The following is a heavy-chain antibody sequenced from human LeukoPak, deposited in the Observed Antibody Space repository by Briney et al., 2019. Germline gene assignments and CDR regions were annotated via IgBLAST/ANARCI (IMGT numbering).Heavy chain of an antibody. V-gene: IGHV1-69*13. CDR1: GGTFSSYA. Sequence: ASVKVSCKASGGTFSSYAISWVRQAPGQGLEWMGGIIPIFGTANYAQKFQGRVTITADESTSTAYMELSSVTAADTAVYYCARGYLLPAAYYFDYWGQGTLVTVSS. D-gene: IGHD2-2*01. J-gene: IGHJ4*02. CDR2: IIPIFGTA. CDR3: ARGYLLPAAYYFDY.